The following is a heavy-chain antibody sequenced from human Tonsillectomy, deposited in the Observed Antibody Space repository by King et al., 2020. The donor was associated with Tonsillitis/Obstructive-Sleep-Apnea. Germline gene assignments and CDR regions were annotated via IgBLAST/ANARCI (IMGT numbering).Heavy chain of an antibody. V-gene: IGHV1-18*01. CDR2: ISAYNGNT. Sequence: VQLVESGAEVQKPGASVKVSCKASGYTFTSYGISWVRQAPGQGLEWMGWISAYNGNTNYAQKFQGRVTMTTDTSTSTAYMELRSLRSDDTAVYHCARQPLRGTRIDYDYYYMDVWGKGTTVTVSS. CDR1: GYTFTSYG. J-gene: IGHJ6*03. D-gene: IGHD2-8*01. CDR3: ARQPLRGTRIDYDYYYMDV.